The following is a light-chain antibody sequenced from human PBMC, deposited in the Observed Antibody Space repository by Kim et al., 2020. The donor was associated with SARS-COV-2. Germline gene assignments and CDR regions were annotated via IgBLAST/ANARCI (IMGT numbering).Light chain of an antibody. CDR1: SSDVGGYIY. CDR3: SSYTSSSTLV. V-gene: IGLV2-14*03. Sequence: GQSNTISCTGTSSDVGGYIYVSWYHQQPGKAPKLMIYDVSARPSGVSNRFSGSKSGNTAYLTISGLQAEDEADYYCSSYTSSSTLVFGGGTKLTVL. J-gene: IGLJ2*01. CDR2: DVS.